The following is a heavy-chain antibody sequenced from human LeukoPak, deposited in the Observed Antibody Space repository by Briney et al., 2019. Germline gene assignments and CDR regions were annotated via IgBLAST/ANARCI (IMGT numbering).Heavy chain of an antibody. D-gene: IGHD6-13*01. CDR1: GYTFTSYA. Sequence: ASVKVSCKASGYTFTSYAMHWVRQAPGQRLEWMGWINAGNGNTKYSQKFQGRVTITRDTSASTAYMELSSLRSEDTAVYYCARDRARYSSSWQFDYGGQGTLVTVSS. J-gene: IGHJ4*02. CDR2: INAGNGNT. CDR3: ARDRARYSSSWQFDY. V-gene: IGHV1-3*01.